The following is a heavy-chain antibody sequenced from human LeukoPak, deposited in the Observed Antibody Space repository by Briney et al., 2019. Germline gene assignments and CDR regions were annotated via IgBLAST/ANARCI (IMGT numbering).Heavy chain of an antibody. CDR2: INSDGSNT. Sequence: GGSLRLSCAASGFTFSIFWMHWVRQAPGKGLVWVSRINSDGSNTNYADSVKGRFTISRDNAKNTLYLQMNSLRAEDTAVYYCARDWSMVPDCWGQGTLVTVSS. CDR1: GFTFSIFW. D-gene: IGHD3-10*01. J-gene: IGHJ4*02. V-gene: IGHV3-74*01. CDR3: ARDWSMVPDC.